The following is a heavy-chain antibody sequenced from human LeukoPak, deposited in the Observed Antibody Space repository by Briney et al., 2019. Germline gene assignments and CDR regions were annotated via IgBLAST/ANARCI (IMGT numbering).Heavy chain of an antibody. CDR1: GFTFEDYA. D-gene: IGHD2-2*01. CDR3: ARGALCTSNSCLPPYIDV. Sequence: SERLSCAACGFTFEDYAMQGVRHAGGRGLGGGSGISWSGGKIKYGGSVRGRLIICREHAKSSLYLQMNSLRAEDTALYSCARGALCTSNSCLPPYIDVWGQGTTVTVSS. J-gene: IGHJ6*02. CDR2: ISWSGGKI. V-gene: IGHV3-9*01.